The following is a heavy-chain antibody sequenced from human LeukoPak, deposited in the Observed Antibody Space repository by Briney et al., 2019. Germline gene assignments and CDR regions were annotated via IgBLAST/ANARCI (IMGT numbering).Heavy chain of an antibody. CDR3: ARDRSRVSDY. CDR2: ISSGSSYI. CDR1: GSTFSSYS. J-gene: IGHJ4*02. V-gene: IGHV3-21*01. Sequence: GGSLRLSCAASGSTFSSYSMNWVRQAPGKGLEWVSAISSGSSYIYYADSVKGRFTVSRDNAKNSLYLQMSSLRAEDTAVYYCARDRSRVSDYWGQGTLVTVSS.